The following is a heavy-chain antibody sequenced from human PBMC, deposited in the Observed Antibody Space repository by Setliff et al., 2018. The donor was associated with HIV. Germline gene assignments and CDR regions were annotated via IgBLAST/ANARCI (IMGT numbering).Heavy chain of an antibody. J-gene: IGHJ3*02. V-gene: IGHV2-5*02. CDR3: ARGRPYRHYDDVWGNYRPDVCDI. CDR1: GFSLNTSEVS. Sequence: SGPTLVNPTQTLTLTCSFSGFSLNTSEVSVGWIRQPPGKALDWLALIYWDDDKRYSPSLRTRLTITKDTSKNQVVLTMTKMDPVDTGPYYCARGRPYRHYDDVWGNYRPDVCDIWSQGTMVTVSS. D-gene: IGHD3-16*02. CDR2: IYWDDDK.